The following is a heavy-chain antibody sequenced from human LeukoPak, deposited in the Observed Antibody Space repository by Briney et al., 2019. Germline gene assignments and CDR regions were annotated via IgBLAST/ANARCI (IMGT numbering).Heavy chain of an antibody. V-gene: IGHV3-21*04. CDR2: ISISSNYI. D-gene: IGHD6-13*01. CDR1: GFTFSRNS. CDR3: AKVSAAAGELDY. Sequence: GGSLRLSFAAPGFTFSRNSMNWGRQAPGKGLGGVSSISISSNYIYYTDSVKGRCTISRDNGKNSLYLQMNSLRAEDTAVYYCAKVSAAAGELDYWGQGTLVTVSS. J-gene: IGHJ4*02.